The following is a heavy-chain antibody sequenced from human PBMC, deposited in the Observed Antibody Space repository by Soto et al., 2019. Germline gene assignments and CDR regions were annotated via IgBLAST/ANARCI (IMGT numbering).Heavy chain of an antibody. D-gene: IGHD3-10*01. Sequence: TETLSLTCTVSSGSISSTIYSWDWIRQTPGKGLEYIGFIYNSGTTNYHPSLKSRVTISIDTSKSQFYLKLTSVTAAETAIYYCATRFYSSGVLFDYWGPGTQVTVSS. J-gene: IGHJ4*01. CDR2: IYNSGTT. CDR3: ATRFYSSGVLFDY. CDR1: SGSISSTIYS. V-gene: IGHV4-61*05.